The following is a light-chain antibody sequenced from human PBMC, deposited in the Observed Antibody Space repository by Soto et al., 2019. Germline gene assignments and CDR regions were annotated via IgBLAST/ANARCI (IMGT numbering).Light chain of an antibody. CDR3: QKYSASPRT. V-gene: IGKV3-20*01. CDR2: SAS. J-gene: IGKJ3*01. CDR1: RTVDGNY. Sequence: PGQRATLSCRASRTVDGNYLAWYHQKPGQAHRLLIHSASTRAPGIPDRFSASGAGTEFTLTISRLEPEESAVYYCQKYSASPRTVGPGTKVDIK.